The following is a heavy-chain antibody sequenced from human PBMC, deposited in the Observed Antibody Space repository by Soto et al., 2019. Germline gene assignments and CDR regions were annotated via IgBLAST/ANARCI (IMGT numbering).Heavy chain of an antibody. V-gene: IGHV3-74*01. Sequence: GGSLRLSCAASGFTFSSYWMHWVRQAPGKGLVWVSRINSDGSSTYYADSVKGRFTISRDNSKNTLYLQMNSLRAEDTAVYYCAKTPDSSGPGVTFDYWGQGTLVTVSS. J-gene: IGHJ4*02. CDR1: GFTFSSYW. CDR3: AKTPDSSGPGVTFDY. D-gene: IGHD3-22*01. CDR2: INSDGSST.